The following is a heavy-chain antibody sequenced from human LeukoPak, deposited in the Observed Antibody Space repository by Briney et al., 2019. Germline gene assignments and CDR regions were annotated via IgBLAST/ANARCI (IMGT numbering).Heavy chain of an antibody. V-gene: IGHV3-43*01. CDR2: ISWDGDSI. CDR1: GFTFRDYA. D-gene: IGHD3-10*01. J-gene: IGHJ6*03. CDR3: AKGAMIRGPDFYYMDV. Sequence: GGSLRLSCAASGFTFRDYAIHWVRQAPGKGLEWVSLISWDGDSIYYADSVKGRFTISRDNSKSSLYLEMNSLTTEDAALYFCAKGAMIRGPDFYYMDVWGKGITVIVSS.